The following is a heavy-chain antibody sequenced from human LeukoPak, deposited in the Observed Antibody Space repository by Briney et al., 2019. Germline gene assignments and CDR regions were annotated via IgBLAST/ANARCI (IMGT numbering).Heavy chain of an antibody. J-gene: IGHJ4*02. D-gene: IGHD1-26*01. Sequence: GGSLRLSCAASGFIVSNNYMNWVRQAPGKGLEWVSVIYSGGSTYYADSVKGRFTISRNNSKNTVDLQMNDLRGEDTAVYYCARSWDARLNFDYWGQGTLVTVSS. V-gene: IGHV3-66*02. CDR1: GFIVSNNY. CDR2: IYSGGST. CDR3: ARSWDARLNFDY.